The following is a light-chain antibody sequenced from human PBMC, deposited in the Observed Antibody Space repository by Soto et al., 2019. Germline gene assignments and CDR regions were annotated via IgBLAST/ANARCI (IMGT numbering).Light chain of an antibody. CDR2: DVN. V-gene: IGLV2-14*01. J-gene: IGLJ1*01. CDR3: SSYSTTSFFV. CDR1: SSDVGGYNY. Sequence: QSALTQPASVSGSPGQSITISCTGTSSDVGGYNYVSWYQQYPGKAPQLMIFDVNDRPSGVSYRFSGSKSGNTASLTISGLQAEDEAHYYCSSYSTTSFFVFGTGTKLIVL.